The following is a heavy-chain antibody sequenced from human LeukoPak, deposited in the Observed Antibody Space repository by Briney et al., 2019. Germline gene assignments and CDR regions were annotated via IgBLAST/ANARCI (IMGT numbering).Heavy chain of an antibody. J-gene: IGHJ6*03. V-gene: IGHV6-1*01. CDR2: TYYRSKWYN. D-gene: IGHD1-26*01. CDR3: ARISVGASGYYYMDV. Sequence: SQTLSLTCAISGDSVSSNSAAWNWIRQSPWKCLEWLGRTYYRSKWYNDYAVSVKSPIPINPATSKNQFSLQLNPVTPEDTAVYYCARISVGASGYYYMDVWGKGTTVTIS. CDR1: GDSVSSNSAA.